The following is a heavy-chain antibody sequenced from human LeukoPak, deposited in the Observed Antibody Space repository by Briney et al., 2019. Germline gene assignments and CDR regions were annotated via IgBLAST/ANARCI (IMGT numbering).Heavy chain of an antibody. Sequence: SQTLSLTCAISGDTVSSNTAAWNWIRQSPSRGLEWLGRTYYRPKWNTDYAASVQNRITINPDTSTNQFSLRLKSATPEDTAVYYCSRQRSTSTYYFGLDVWGQGTTVTVSS. CDR2: TYYRPKWNT. V-gene: IGHV6-1*01. J-gene: IGHJ6*02. CDR1: GDTVSSNTAA. CDR3: SRQRSTSTYYFGLDV. D-gene: IGHD6-6*01.